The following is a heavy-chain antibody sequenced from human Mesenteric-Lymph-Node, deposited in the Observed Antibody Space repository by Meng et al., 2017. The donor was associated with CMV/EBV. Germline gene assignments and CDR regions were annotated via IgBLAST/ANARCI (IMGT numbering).Heavy chain of an antibody. CDR1: GHTFTTYY. J-gene: IGHJ4*02. D-gene: IGHD6-13*01. V-gene: IGHV1-46*01. CDR3: ATDRSPFSRSYCPDN. Sequence: SGHTFTTYYGHWVRQAPGQGLEWMGIVNRSGTFTRYAQKFQDRVTMTRSTSTSTVYMELRSLRSEDTALYYCATDRSPFSRSYCPDNWGQGTLVTVSS. CDR2: VNRSGTFT.